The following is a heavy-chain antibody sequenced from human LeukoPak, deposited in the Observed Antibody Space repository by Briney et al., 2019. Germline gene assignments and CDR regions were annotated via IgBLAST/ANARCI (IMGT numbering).Heavy chain of an antibody. CDR2: TKPDGSAE. Sequence: GGSLRLSCAASGFTFRNYWMGWVRQAPGKGLEWVANTKPDGSAEYYADSVRGRFTTSRDNANNFLYLQMNSLRAEDTAVYYCARGLHDRSWYGAHWGQGTLLSVSS. V-gene: IGHV3-7*01. J-gene: IGHJ4*02. CDR3: ARGLHDRSWYGAH. CDR1: GFTFRNYW. D-gene: IGHD6-13*01.